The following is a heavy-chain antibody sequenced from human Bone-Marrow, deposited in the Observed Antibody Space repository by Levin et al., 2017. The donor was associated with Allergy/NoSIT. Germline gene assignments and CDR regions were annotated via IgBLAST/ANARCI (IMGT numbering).Heavy chain of an antibody. CDR3: AKDSTVNPIDYFDQ. V-gene: IGHV3-23*01. D-gene: IGHD4-11*01. J-gene: IGHJ4*02. CDR1: GFIFSDYA. Sequence: QSGESLKISCAASGFIFSDYAMSWVRQAPGRGLEWVSAISGAGGSTYYPDSVRGRFTISRDNSQNILYLQMSSLSAEDTAVYFCAKDSTVNPIDYFDQWGQGSLVTVSS. CDR2: ISGAGGST.